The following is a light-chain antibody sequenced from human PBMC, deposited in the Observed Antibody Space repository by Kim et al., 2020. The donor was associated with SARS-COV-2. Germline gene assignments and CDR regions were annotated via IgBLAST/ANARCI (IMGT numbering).Light chain of an antibody. J-gene: IGLJ2*01. CDR3: SSYTSSSTLI. V-gene: IGLV2-18*02. Sequence: GQSVTNSRTGTSSDVGSSNRVSWYQQRPGTAPKLIIYEVSDRPSGVPHRFSGSKSGNTASLTISWLQTEDEADYYCSSYTSSSTLIFGGGTKVTVL. CDR2: EVS. CDR1: SSDVGSSNR.